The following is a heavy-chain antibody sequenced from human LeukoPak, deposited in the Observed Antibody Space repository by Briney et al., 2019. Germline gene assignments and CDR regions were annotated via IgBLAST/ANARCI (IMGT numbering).Heavy chain of an antibody. J-gene: IGHJ4*02. CDR1: GFTFSSYA. V-gene: IGHV3-23*01. D-gene: IGHD3-22*01. CDR2: ISGSGGST. CDR3: AKEPYDSSGYEYYFDY. Sequence: QPGGSLRLSCAASGFTFSSYAMSWVRQAPGKGLEWVSAISGSGGSTYYADSAKGRFTISRDNSKNTLYLQMNSLRAEDTAVYYCAKEPYDSSGYEYYFDYWGQGTLVTVSS.